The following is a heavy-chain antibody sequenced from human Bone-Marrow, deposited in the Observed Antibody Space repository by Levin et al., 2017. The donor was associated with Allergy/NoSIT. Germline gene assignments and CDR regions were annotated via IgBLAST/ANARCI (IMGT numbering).Heavy chain of an antibody. Sequence: AGGSLRLSCATSGFSFDDYAFHWVRQAPGKGLEWVSSIGWNSGSIAYADSVRGRFTISRDNSKNSLYLQMNSLTVEDTALYYCAKSPGFRSLDFDYWGRGTLVTVSS. J-gene: IGHJ4*02. CDR1: GFSFDDYA. CDR2: IGWNSGSI. V-gene: IGHV3-9*01. D-gene: IGHD1-14*01. CDR3: AKSPGFRSLDFDY.